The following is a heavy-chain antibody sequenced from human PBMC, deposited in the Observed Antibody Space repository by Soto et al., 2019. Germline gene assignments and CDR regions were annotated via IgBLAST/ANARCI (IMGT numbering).Heavy chain of an antibody. J-gene: IGHJ4*02. V-gene: IGHV3-23*01. CDR2: VSGSGVRS. Sequence: GGSLRLSCATSGSTFSNYAMSWVRQAPGKGLEWVSTVSGSGVRSNYADSVKGRFTISRDNSRNTLYLQMNTLRVEDTAVYYCAQAPTGYFDYWGQGTLVTVSS. CDR1: GSTFSNYA. CDR3: AQAPTGYFDY. D-gene: IGHD3-10*01.